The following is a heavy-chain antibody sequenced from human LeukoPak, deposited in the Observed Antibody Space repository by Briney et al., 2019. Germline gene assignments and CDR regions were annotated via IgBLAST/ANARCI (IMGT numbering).Heavy chain of an antibody. CDR3: ARARSRITFGGIRHAFDI. CDR1: GDTSGSYA. V-gene: IGHV1-69*04. CDR2: IIPLLGIT. J-gene: IGHJ3*02. D-gene: IGHD3-16*01. Sequence: SVKVSCKASGDTSGSYAMNWVRQAPGRGLEWVARIIPLLGITNHAQKLQGRVTVNADTSTNTVYMELSSLRPDDTAVYYCARARSRITFGGIRHAFDIWGQGTLVTVSS.